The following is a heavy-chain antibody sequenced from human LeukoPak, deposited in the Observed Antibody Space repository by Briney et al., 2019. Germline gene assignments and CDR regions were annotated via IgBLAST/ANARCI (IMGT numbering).Heavy chain of an antibody. D-gene: IGHD2-21*01. CDR1: VGSISSYY. CDR3: ARLAVFGDAFDI. J-gene: IGHJ3*02. CDR2: IYYSGST. Sequence: PSETLSLTCTVSVGSISSYYWSWIRQPPGKGLEWIGYIYYSGSTNYNPSLKSRVTISVDTSKNQFSLKLSSVTAADTAVYYCARLAVFGDAFDIWGQGTMVTVSS. V-gene: IGHV4-59*01.